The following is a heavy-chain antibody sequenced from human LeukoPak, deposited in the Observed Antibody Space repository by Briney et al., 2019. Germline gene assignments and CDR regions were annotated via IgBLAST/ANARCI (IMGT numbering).Heavy chain of an antibody. CDR3: ARDHHTTAMVTGGLYYFDY. Sequence: PGGSLRLSCAASIFTFSEYYMSWIRQAPGKGLEWVSYISSSSSYTNYADSVKGRFTISRDNAKNSLYLQMNSLRAEDTAVYYCARDHHTTAMVTGGLYYFDYWGQGTLVTASS. D-gene: IGHD5-18*01. J-gene: IGHJ4*02. CDR1: IFTFSEYY. CDR2: ISSSSSYT. V-gene: IGHV3-11*06.